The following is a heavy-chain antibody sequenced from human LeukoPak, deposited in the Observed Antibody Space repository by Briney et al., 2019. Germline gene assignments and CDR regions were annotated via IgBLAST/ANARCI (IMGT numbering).Heavy chain of an antibody. V-gene: IGHV1-46*01. CDR2: IYPRDGST. CDR1: GYTFTNNY. Sequence: ASVNVSCKASGYTFTNNYLHWVRQAPGQGLEWMGMIYPRDGSTSYAQNFQGRVTVTRDTSTTTVHMELRGLRSEDTAVYYCARDQEGFDFWGQGTVVTVSS. CDR3: ARDQEGFDF. J-gene: IGHJ4*02.